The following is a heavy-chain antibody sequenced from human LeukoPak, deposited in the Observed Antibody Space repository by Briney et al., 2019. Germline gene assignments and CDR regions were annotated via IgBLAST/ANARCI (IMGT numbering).Heavy chain of an antibody. CDR2: INPSGGST. J-gene: IGHJ6*02. Sequence: ASVKVSCKASGYTFTSYYMHWVRQAPGQGLEWMGIINPSGGSTSYAQKFQGRVTMTRDTSTSTVYMELSSLRSEDTAVYYCARDAGLLWFGESLYYGMDVWGQGTTVTVSS. CDR3: ARDAGLLWFGESLYYGMDV. D-gene: IGHD3-10*01. CDR1: GYTFTSYY. V-gene: IGHV1-46*01.